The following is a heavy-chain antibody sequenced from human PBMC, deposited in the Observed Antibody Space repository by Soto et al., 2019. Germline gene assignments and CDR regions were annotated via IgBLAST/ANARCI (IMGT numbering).Heavy chain of an antibody. CDR2: IYPGDSDT. CDR3: ARGFSGYTSSWPY. Sequence: PGDSLKISCKGSGYSFTTYWIGWVRQKPGKGLEWMRIIYPGDSDTRYSPSFQGQVTISADKSISTAYLQWSSLKASDTAMYYCARGFSGYTSSWPYWGQGTLDTVSS. D-gene: IGHD6-13*01. J-gene: IGHJ4*02. V-gene: IGHV5-51*01. CDR1: GYSFTTYW.